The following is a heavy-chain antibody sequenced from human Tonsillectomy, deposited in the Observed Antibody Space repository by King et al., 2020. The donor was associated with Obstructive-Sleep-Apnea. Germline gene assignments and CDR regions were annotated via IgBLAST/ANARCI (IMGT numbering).Heavy chain of an antibody. V-gene: IGHV4-59*08. D-gene: IGHD3-10*01. J-gene: IGHJ4*02. CDR1: GDSISNYY. CDR3: ARHSASEGYFDY. CDR2: IYFSGST. Sequence: VPLQESGPGLVKPSETLSLTCTVSGDSISNYYWSWIRQPQGKGLEWIGYIYFSGSTNYNPSLKSRVSISVDTSKNQFSLKLGSVTAADTAVYYCARHSASEGYFDYWGQGTLVTVSS.